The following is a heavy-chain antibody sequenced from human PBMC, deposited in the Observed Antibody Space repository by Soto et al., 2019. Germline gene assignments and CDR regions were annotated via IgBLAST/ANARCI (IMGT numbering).Heavy chain of an antibody. J-gene: IGHJ4*02. CDR2: IYYSGNT. V-gene: IGHV4-30-4*01. D-gene: IGHD1-26*01. CDR3: ARDRWERRHFDY. Sequence: SETLSLTCTVSGGPISSGDYYWSWIRQPPGKGLEWIGYIYYSGNTYYSPSLKNRVTISVDMSKNQFSLKLSSVTAADTAVYYCARDRWERRHFDYWGQGALVTVSS. CDR1: GGPISSGDYY.